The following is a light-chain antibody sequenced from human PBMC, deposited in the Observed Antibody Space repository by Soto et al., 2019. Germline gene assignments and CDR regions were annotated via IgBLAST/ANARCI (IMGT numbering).Light chain of an antibody. CDR3: SAYTTSNNRL. J-gene: IGLJ1*01. CDR2: EVN. CDR1: SSDVGGYDY. Sequence: QSVMTQPASVSGSPGESVTISCTGASSDVGGYDYVSWYQRHPGTAPKLILYEVNNRPSGVSNRFYGSKSGNTASLIISGLPTEDEVNYSCSAYTTSNNRLFGNGTTVTV. V-gene: IGLV2-14*01.